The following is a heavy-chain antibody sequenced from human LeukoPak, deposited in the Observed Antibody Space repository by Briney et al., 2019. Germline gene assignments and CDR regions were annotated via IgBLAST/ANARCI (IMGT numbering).Heavy chain of an antibody. CDR1: GFSFSSFA. V-gene: IGHV3-23*01. CDR2: ITASSDST. Sequence: GGSLRLSCVGSGFSFSSFAMTWVRQAPGKGLEWVSTITASSDSTFYADSVKGRFTISRDDSKNTFYLQMNSLRVEDTAMYYCAKDGSGYFYTFDYWGQGTLVTASS. CDR3: AKDGSGYFYTFDY. J-gene: IGHJ4*02. D-gene: IGHD3-22*01.